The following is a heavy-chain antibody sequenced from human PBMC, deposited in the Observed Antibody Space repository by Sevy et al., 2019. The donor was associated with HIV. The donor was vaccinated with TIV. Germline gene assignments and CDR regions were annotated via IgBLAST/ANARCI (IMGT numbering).Heavy chain of an antibody. D-gene: IGHD3-16*02. V-gene: IGHV3-64D*06. CDR2: ISSNGGST. Sequence: GGSLRLSCSASGFTFSSYAMHWVRQAPGKGLEYVSAISSNGGSTYYADSVQGRFTISRDNSKNTLYLQMSSLRAEDTAVYYCVKSLGFLVVIVPQFDYWGQGTLVTASS. CDR1: GFTFSSYA. J-gene: IGHJ4*02. CDR3: VKSLGFLVVIVPQFDY.